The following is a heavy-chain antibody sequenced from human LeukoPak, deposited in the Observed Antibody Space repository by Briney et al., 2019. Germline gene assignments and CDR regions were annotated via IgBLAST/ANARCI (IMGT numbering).Heavy chain of an antibody. V-gene: IGHV3-23*01. Sequence: GGSLRLSCAASGFTFSIYAMSWVRQAPGKGLEWVSAISGSGGSTYYADSVKGRFTISRDNSKNTLYLQMNSLRAEDTAVYYCAKAASPLYCSGGSCYSFDYWGQGTLVTVSS. D-gene: IGHD2-15*01. CDR2: ISGSGGST. CDR3: AKAASPLYCSGGSCYSFDY. CDR1: GFTFSIYA. J-gene: IGHJ4*02.